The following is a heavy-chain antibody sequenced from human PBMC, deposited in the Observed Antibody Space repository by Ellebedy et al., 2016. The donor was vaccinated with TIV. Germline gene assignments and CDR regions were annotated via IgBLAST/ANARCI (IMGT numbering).Heavy chain of an antibody. CDR3: ARAAPGGRWLQLISPFDY. D-gene: IGHD5-24*01. J-gene: IGHJ4*02. V-gene: IGHV3-48*02. CDR2: ISSSSSTI. CDR1: GFTFSSYS. Sequence: PGGSLRLSCAASGFTFSSYSMNWVRQAPGKGLEWVSYISSSSSTIYYADSVKGRFTISRDNAKNSLYLQMNSLRDEDTAVYYCARAAPGGRWLQLISPFDYWGQGTLVTVSS.